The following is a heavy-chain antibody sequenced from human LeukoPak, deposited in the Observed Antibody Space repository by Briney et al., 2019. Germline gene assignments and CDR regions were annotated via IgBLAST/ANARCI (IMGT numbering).Heavy chain of an antibody. V-gene: IGHV4-59*01. CDR1: GGSISSYY. J-gene: IGHJ3*02. CDR2: IYYSGST. Sequence: SETLSLTCTVSGGSISSYYWSWIRQPPGKGLEWIGYIYYSGSTNYNPSLKSRVTISVDTSKNQFSLKLSSATAADTAVYYCARLVTRGYYDSSGRRIDAFDIWGQGTMVTVSS. D-gene: IGHD3-22*01. CDR3: ARLVTRGYYDSSGRRIDAFDI.